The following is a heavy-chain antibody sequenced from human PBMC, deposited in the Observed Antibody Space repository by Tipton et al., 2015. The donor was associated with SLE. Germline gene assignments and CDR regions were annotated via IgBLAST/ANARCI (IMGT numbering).Heavy chain of an antibody. CDR1: GFTFSRYA. CDR2: VSGSGVST. D-gene: IGHD3-3*01. V-gene: IGHV3-23*01. J-gene: IGHJ4*02. CDR3: ATGGQRFWSGYLYYFDY. Sequence: SLRLSCAASGFTFSRYAMNWVRQPPGKGLEWVSVVSGSGVSTYYADSVKGRFTISRDNAKNTLYLQMNSLRAEDTAVYYCATGGQRFWSGYLYYFDYWGQGTLVTVSS.